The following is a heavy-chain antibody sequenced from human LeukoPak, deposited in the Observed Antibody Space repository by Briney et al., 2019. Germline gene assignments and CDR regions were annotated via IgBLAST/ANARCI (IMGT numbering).Heavy chain of an antibody. CDR2: ISSSGRTI. J-gene: IGHJ4*02. D-gene: IGHD1-26*01. Sequence: PGGSLRLSCAASGFTFSSYEMNWVRQAPGKGLEWVSYISSSGRTIYYADSVKGRFTMSRDNAKNSLYLQMNSLRAEDTAVYYCARDKIVGATLLDYWGQGALVIVSS. V-gene: IGHV3-48*03. CDR1: GFTFSSYE. CDR3: ARDKIVGATLLDY.